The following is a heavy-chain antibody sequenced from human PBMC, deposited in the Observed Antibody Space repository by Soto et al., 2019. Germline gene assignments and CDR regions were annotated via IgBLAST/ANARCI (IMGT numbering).Heavy chain of an antibody. J-gene: IGHJ4*02. D-gene: IGHD3-16*02. CDR1: GGSISSGGYY. Sequence: QVQLQESGPGLVKPSQTLSLTCTVSGGSISSGGYYWSWIRQHPGKGLEWIGYIYYSGSTYYNPSLNSRVTISVHTSKNQFSLKRSSVTAADTAVYYCARAFGGVIVSPLYYFDYWGQGTLVTVSS. V-gene: IGHV4-31*03. CDR2: IYYSGST. CDR3: ARAFGGVIVSPLYYFDY.